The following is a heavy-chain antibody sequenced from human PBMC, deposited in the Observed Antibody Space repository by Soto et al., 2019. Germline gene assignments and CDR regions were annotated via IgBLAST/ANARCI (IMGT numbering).Heavy chain of an antibody. CDR1: GFSLTTDGVG. CDR3: APSRNLITEDAQVGDFDY. J-gene: IGHJ4*02. CDR2: IYWDDDE. D-gene: IGHD3-10*01. V-gene: IGHV2-5*02. Sequence: QITLKESGPTLVRPTQTLTLTCSFSGFSLTTDGVGVGWVRQPPGEALEWLALIYWDDDERYSPSLKTRLTITKDPSKNQVVLIMTNMDPVETATYYCAPSRNLITEDAQVGDFDYWGQGTLVTVSS.